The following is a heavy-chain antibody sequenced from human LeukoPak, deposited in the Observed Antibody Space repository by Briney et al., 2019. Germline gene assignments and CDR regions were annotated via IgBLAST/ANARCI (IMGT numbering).Heavy chain of an antibody. J-gene: IGHJ6*03. CDR3: ARVLAYYGSGTGLNYYYMDV. D-gene: IGHD3-10*01. Sequence: GASVKVSCKASGGTFSSYAISWVRQAPGQGLEWMGGIIPIFGTANYAQKFQGRVTITADESTSTAYMELSSLRSEDTAVYYCARVLAYYGSGTGLNYYYMDVWGKGTTVTVSS. CDR1: GGTFSSYA. CDR2: IIPIFGTA. V-gene: IGHV1-69*13.